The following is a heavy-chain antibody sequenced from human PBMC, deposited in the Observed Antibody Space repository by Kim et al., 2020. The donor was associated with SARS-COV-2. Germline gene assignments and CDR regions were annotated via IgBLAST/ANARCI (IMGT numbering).Heavy chain of an antibody. J-gene: IGHJ6*02. D-gene: IGHD3-9*01. CDR2: IDPSDSYT. CDR3: ARLPWGYYDILTGYDNYYGMDV. CDR1: GYSFTSYW. Sequence: GESLKISCKGSGYSFTSYWISWVRQMPGKGLEWMGRIDPSDSYTNYSPSFQGHVTISADKSISTAYLQWSSLKASDTAMYYCARLPWGYYDILTGYDNYYGMDVWGQGTTVTVSS. V-gene: IGHV5-10-1*01.